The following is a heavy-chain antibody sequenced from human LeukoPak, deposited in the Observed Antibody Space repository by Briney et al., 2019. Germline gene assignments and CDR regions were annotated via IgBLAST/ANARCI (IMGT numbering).Heavy chain of an antibody. CDR1: GGSISNYY. D-gene: IGHD5-18*01. J-gene: IGHJ5*02. CDR3: ATNLPGYSYGYWVA. Sequence: SETLSLTCTVSGGSISNYYWNWIRQPPGKGLEWIGYMFYTGSGKYNPSLKSRVTISVDTSKRQISLKLTSVTAADTAVYYCATNLPGYSYGYWVAWGQGTPVTVSS. CDR2: MFYTGSG. V-gene: IGHV4-59*01.